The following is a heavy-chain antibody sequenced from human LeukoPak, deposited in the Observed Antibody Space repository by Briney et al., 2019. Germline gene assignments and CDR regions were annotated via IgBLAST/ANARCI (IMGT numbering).Heavy chain of an antibody. V-gene: IGHV4-4*07. CDR1: GGSISSYY. CDR2: IYNSGST. J-gene: IGHJ4*02. CDR3: ARNDYASQVDY. D-gene: IGHD3-10*01. Sequence: SETLSLTCTVSGGSISSYYWSWIRQPAGKGLEWIGRIYNSGSTNYNPSLKSRVTMSVDTPKNQFSLKLSSVTAADTAVYYCARNDYASQVDYWGQGTLVTVSS.